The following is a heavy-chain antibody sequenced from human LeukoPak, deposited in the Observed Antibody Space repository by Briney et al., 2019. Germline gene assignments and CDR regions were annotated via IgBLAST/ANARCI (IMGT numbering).Heavy chain of an antibody. D-gene: IGHD5-18*01. V-gene: IGHV3-23*01. CDR2: ISGSGGST. J-gene: IGHJ4*02. Sequence: GGSLRLSCAASGFSFNTYSMNWVRQAPGKGLEWVSAISGSGGSTYYADSVKGRFTISRDNSKNTLYLQMNSLRAEDTAVYYCAKDVDTAMVTFDYWGQGTLVTVSS. CDR3: AKDVDTAMVTFDY. CDR1: GFSFNTYS.